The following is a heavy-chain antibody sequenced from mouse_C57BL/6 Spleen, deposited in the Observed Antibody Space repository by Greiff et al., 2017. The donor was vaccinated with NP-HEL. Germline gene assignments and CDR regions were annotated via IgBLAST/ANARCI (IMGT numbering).Heavy chain of an antibody. CDR2: IDPSDSYT. Sequence: VQLQQSGAELVMPGASVKLSCKASGYTFTSYWMHWVKQRPGQGLEWIGEIDPSDSYTNYNQKFKGKSTLTVDKYSSTAYMQLSSLTSEDSAVYDCARGLGGFAYWGQGTLVTVSA. V-gene: IGHV1-69*01. CDR1: GYTFTSYW. CDR3: ARGLGGFAY. J-gene: IGHJ3*01.